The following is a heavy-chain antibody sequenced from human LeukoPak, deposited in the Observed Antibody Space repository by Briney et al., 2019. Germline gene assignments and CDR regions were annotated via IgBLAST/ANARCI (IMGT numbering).Heavy chain of an antibody. V-gene: IGHV3-7*01. J-gene: IGHJ4*02. D-gene: IGHD2-15*01. CDR2: IKQDGSEK. CDR1: GFTFSSYW. Sequence: GGSLRLSCAASGFTFSSYWMSWVRQAPGKGLEWVANIKQDGSEKYYVDSVKGRFTISRDNAKNSLYLQMSSLRAEDTAVYYCASCSGGSCYYDYWGQGTLVTVSS. CDR3: ASCSGGSCYYDY.